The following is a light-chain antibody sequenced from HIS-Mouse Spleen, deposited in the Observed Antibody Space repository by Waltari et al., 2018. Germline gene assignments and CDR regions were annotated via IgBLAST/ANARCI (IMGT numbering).Light chain of an antibody. CDR2: EVS. Sequence: QSALTQPASVSGSPGQSITISCTGTSSDVGGYNYVSWYQQDPGKAPKLMFYEVSNRPSGVSNRFSGSKSGNTASLTISGLQAEDEADYYCSSYTSSSPYVVFGGGTKLTVL. CDR1: SSDVGGYNY. V-gene: IGLV2-14*01. CDR3: SSYTSSSPYVV. J-gene: IGLJ2*01.